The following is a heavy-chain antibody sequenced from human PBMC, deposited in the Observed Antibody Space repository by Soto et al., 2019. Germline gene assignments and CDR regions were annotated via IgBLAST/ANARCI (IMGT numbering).Heavy chain of an antibody. D-gene: IGHD4-17*01. CDR2: INPSGGST. V-gene: IGHV1-46*01. J-gene: IGHJ4*02. CDR1: GYTFTSYY. Sequence: QVQLVQSGAEVKKPGASVKVSCKASGYTFTSYYMHWVRQAPGQGLEWMGIINPSGGSTSYAQKFQGRVTMTRDTSTSAVYMELSSLRSEDTAVYYCARDTGDYGDFDYWGQGTLVTVSS. CDR3: ARDTGDYGDFDY.